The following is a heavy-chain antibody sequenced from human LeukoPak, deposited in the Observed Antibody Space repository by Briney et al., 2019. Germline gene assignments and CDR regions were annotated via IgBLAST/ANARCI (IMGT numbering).Heavy chain of an antibody. CDR2: ISAYNGNT. V-gene: IGHV1-18*01. J-gene: IGHJ4*02. D-gene: IGHD6-13*01. CDR1: GYTFTSYG. CDR3: ARGRIAAAGTRFDY. Sequence: ASVKVSCKASGYTFTSYGVSWVRQAPGQGLEWMGWISAYNGNTNYAQKLQGRVTMTTDTSTSTAYMELSSLRSEDTAVYYCARGRIAAAGTRFDYWGQGTLVTVSS.